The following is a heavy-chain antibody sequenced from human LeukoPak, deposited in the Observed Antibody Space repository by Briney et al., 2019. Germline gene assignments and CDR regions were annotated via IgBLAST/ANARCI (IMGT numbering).Heavy chain of an antibody. J-gene: IGHJ3*02. V-gene: IGHV1-2*02. CDR3: ARDPASYYDSRVAFDI. Sequence: ASVKVSCKASGYTFTGYYMHWVRQAPGQGLEWMGWINPNSGGTNYAQKFQGRVTMTRDTSISTACMELSRLRSDDTAVYYCARDPASYYDSRVAFDIWGQGTMVTVSS. D-gene: IGHD3-22*01. CDR2: INPNSGGT. CDR1: GYTFTGYY.